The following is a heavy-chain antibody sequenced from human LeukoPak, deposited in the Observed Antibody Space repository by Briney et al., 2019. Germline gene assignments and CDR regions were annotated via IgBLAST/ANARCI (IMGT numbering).Heavy chain of an antibody. D-gene: IGHD1-26*01. V-gene: IGHV4-59*12. J-gene: IGHJ4*02. Sequence: SETLSLTCTVSGGSIGRDYWSWIRQPPGKGLEWIGYIYYSGSTYYNPSLKSRVTISVDTSKNQFSLKLSSVTAADTAVYYCARAVVGATQDFDYWGQGTLVTVSS. CDR2: IYYSGST. CDR3: ARAVVGATQDFDY. CDR1: GGSIGRDY.